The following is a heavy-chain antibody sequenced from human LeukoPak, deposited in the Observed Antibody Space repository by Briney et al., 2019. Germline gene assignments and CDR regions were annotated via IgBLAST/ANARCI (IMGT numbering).Heavy chain of an antibody. D-gene: IGHD6-13*01. Sequence: GGSLRLSCTASGFTFNGYSMNWVRQAPGKGLEWASSISTSSSYIYYADSVKGRFTISRNNPKNSLYLQMNSLRAEDTALYYCARGQPPSYYDMDVWGQGTTVTVSS. J-gene: IGHJ6*02. V-gene: IGHV3-21*01. CDR3: ARGQPPSYYDMDV. CDR1: GFTFNGYS. CDR2: ISTSSSYI.